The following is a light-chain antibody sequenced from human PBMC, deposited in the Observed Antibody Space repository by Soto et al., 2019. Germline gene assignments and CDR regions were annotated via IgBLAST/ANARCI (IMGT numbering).Light chain of an antibody. J-gene: IGKJ4*01. Sequence: EIVLTQSPTTLSLSPGDRATLSCRASQNVSLFLGWYQQKPGQAPRLLIYDASNRVPGIPARFSGSGSGTDFTLTISSLEPEDFAVYYCQQCYIRPRLSFGGGTTVDLK. CDR3: QQCYIRPRLS. V-gene: IGKV3-11*01. CDR2: DAS. CDR1: QNVSLF.